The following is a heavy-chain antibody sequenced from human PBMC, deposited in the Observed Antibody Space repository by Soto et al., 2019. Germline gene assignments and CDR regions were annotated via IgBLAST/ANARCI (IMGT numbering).Heavy chain of an antibody. CDR2: ISSSNSYT. CDR3: ARDSRIPTV. CDR1: GFTFSDYY. D-gene: IGHD4-4*01. V-gene: IGHV3-11*05. J-gene: IGHJ4*02. Sequence: QVPLVESGGGLVQPGGSLRLSCAASGFTFSDYYMTWIRQAPGKGLELVSFISSSNSYTVYADSVKGRFTISRDNAKNSLYLQMNSLRVDDTDVYYCARDSRIPTVWGQGTLVTVSS.